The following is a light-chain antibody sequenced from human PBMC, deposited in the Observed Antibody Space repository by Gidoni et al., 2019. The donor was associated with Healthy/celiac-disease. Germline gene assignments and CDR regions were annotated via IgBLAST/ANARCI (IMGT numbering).Light chain of an antibody. Sequence: DIVMTQYPDSLAVSLGERATITCKSSQSVLYTSNNKNYLAWYQQKPGQPPKLLIYWASTRESGVPDRFSGSGSGTAFTLTIRSLQAEDVAVYYFQQYYSTPLWTFGPGTKVDIK. CDR2: WAS. J-gene: IGKJ3*01. CDR1: QSVLYTSNNKNY. V-gene: IGKV4-1*01. CDR3: QQYYSTPLWT.